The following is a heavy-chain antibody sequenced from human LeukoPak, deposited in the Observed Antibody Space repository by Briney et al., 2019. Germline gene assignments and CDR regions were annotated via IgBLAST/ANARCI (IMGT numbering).Heavy chain of an antibody. CDR1: GGSISSSTYY. CDR3: ARIEKWVYYFDY. CDR2: IYYSGST. V-gene: IGHV4-39*01. D-gene: IGHD2-8*01. J-gene: IGHJ4*02. Sequence: PSETLPLTCTVSGGSISSSTYYWGWIRQPPGKGLEWIGSIYYSGSTYYNPSLKSRVTISVDTSKNQFSLKLSSVTAADTAVYYCARIEKWVYYFDYWGQGTLVTVSS.